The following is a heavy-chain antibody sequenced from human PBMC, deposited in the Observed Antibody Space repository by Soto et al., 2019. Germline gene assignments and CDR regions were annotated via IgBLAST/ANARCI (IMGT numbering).Heavy chain of an antibody. D-gene: IGHD4-17*01. V-gene: IGHV3-21*01. J-gene: IGHJ4*02. CDR1: GFTFSSYS. Sequence: EVQLVESGGGLVKPGGSLRLSCAASGFTFSSYSMNWVRQAPGKGLEWVSSIISSSTYIYYADSVKGRFTISRDNAKNSLYLQMNRLRAEDTAVYYCARESTTVTGLAYYFDYWGQGTLVTVSS. CDR3: ARESTTVTGLAYYFDY. CDR2: IISSSTYI.